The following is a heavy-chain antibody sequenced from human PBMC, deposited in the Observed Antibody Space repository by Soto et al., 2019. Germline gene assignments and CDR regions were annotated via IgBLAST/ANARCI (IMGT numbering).Heavy chain of an antibody. D-gene: IGHD3-22*01. J-gene: IGHJ4*02. CDR3: ARDGDYYDSSGYYWRYFDY. CDR1: GGSISPYY. V-gene: IGHV4-59*12. CDR2: IYYSGST. Sequence: SETLSLTCTVSGGSISPYYWTWVRQPPGKGQEWIGYIYYSGSTYYNPSLKSRVTISVDTSKNQFSLKLSSVTAADTAVYYCARDGDYYDSSGYYWRYFDYWGQGTLVTVSS.